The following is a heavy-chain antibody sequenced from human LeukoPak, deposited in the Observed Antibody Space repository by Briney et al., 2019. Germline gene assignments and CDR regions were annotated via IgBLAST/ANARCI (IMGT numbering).Heavy chain of an antibody. J-gene: IGHJ4*02. CDR2: INPSGGST. V-gene: IGHV1-46*01. Sequence: ASVKVSCKASGYTFTSYYMHWVRQAPGQGLEWMGIINPSGGSTSYAQKFQGRVTVTRDTSTSTVYMELSSLRSEDTAVYYCARAAYYYDSSGYLMYWGQGTLVTVSS. CDR3: ARAAYYYDSSGYLMY. D-gene: IGHD3-22*01. CDR1: GYTFTSYY.